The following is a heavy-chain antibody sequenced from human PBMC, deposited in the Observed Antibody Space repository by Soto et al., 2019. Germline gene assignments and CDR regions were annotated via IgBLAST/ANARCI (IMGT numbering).Heavy chain of an antibody. CDR1: GYNFTNYW. Sequence: GESLKISCKGSGYNFTNYWIGWVRQMPGKGLESMGIIYPGDSDTRYSPSFQGQVTISADKSISTAYLQWSSLKASDTAMYYCARTPSGEQWLIGGYFDYWGQGALVTVSS. J-gene: IGHJ4*02. D-gene: IGHD6-19*01. CDR3: ARTPSGEQWLIGGYFDY. CDR2: IYPGDSDT. V-gene: IGHV5-51*01.